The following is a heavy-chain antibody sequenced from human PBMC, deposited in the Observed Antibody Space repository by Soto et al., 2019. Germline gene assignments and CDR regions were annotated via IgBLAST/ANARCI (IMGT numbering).Heavy chain of an antibody. Sequence: PGGSLRLSCAASGFTFSNYAMSWVRLAPGKGLEFVSTSSAGANTYYADFVKGRFTISRDNSENSLYLQMNSLRAEDTAVYYCAKASATGKSDGMDVWGQGITVTVSS. CDR3: AKASATGKSDGMDV. V-gene: IGHV3-23*01. D-gene: IGHD7-27*01. CDR2: SSAGANT. CDR1: GFTFSNYA. J-gene: IGHJ6*02.